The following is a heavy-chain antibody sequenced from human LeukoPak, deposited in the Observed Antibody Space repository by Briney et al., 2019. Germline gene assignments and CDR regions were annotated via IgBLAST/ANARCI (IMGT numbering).Heavy chain of an antibody. CDR1: GFTFSSYW. Sequence: PGGSLGLSCAASGFTFSSYWMHWVRQAPGKGLVWVSRINTDGSSTSYADSVKGRFTISRDNAKNTLYLQMNSLRAEDTAVYYCARTVPGYFFDYWGQGTLVTVSS. CDR2: INTDGSST. CDR3: ARTVPGYFFDY. J-gene: IGHJ4*02. V-gene: IGHV3-74*01. D-gene: IGHD3-10*01.